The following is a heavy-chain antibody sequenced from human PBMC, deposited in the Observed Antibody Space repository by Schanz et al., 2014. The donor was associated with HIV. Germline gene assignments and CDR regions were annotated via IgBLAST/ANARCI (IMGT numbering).Heavy chain of an antibody. CDR3: ARGCVMDRDYDYVWGSTRHAGWFDP. V-gene: IGHV4-34*02. Sequence: QVKLQQWGAGLLKPSETLSLICAVYGASFSDDYWTWIRQPPGKGLEWIGEIDHSGSTKYSPSLRSRVTISTDTSKKQFSLKLKSVTVADTAFYFCARGCVMDRDYDYVWGSTRHAGWFDPWGQGTLVTVSS. D-gene: IGHD3-16*01. CDR2: IDHSGST. CDR1: GASFSDDY. J-gene: IGHJ5*02.